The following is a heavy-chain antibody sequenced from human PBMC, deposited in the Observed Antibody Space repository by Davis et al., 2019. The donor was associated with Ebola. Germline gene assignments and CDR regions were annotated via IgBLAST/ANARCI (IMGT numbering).Heavy chain of an antibody. D-gene: IGHD3-10*01. J-gene: IGHJ6*02. CDR3: ATGGESMDV. V-gene: IGHV3-30*02. CDR2: IRYDGSNK. Sequence: PGGSLRLSCVVSGFSFSSYGMHWVRQAPGKGLEWVAFIRYDGSNKYYADSVKGRFTISRDNSKNTLYLQMNSLRAEDTAVYYCATGGESMDVWGQGTTVTVSS. CDR1: GFSFSSYG.